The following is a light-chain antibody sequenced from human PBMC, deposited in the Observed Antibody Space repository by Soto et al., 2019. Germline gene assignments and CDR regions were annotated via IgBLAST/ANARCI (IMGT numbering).Light chain of an antibody. CDR2: DVT. CDR3: CSYAGSHVI. Sequence: QSALTQPRSVSGSPGQSVTISCTGTSSDVGVYNYVSWYQHHPGKAPKLMIYDVTKRHSGVPDRFSGSKSGNTASLVIYGLQADDEAGYFCCSYAGSHVIFVGGTKVTVL. J-gene: IGLJ2*01. V-gene: IGLV2-11*01. CDR1: SSDVGVYNY.